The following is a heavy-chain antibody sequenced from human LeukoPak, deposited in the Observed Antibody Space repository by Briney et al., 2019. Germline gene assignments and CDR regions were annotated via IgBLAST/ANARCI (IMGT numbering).Heavy chain of an antibody. J-gene: IGHJ4*02. Sequence: QAGGSLRLSCAASGFTFSSYGMHWVRQAPGKGLEWVAFIRYDGSNKYYADSVKGRFTISRDNSKNTLYLQMNSLRAEDTAVYYCAKDRGSTTTYYFDYWGQGTLVTVSS. V-gene: IGHV3-30*02. CDR2: IRYDGSNK. D-gene: IGHD2-2*01. CDR1: GFTFSSYG. CDR3: AKDRGSTTTYYFDY.